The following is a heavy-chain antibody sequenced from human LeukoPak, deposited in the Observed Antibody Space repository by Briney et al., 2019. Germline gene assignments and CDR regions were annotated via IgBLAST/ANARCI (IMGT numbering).Heavy chain of an antibody. V-gene: IGHV3-64D*09. Sequence: PGGSLRPSCSASGFTFSHYAMHWVRQAPGEGLEYLSGISSNGDSTYYADSVKGRFTISRDNSKNTLFLQMSSLRVEDTAFYYCVKDAKMATIGRTFDYWGQGTLVTVSS. D-gene: IGHD5-24*01. J-gene: IGHJ4*02. CDR2: ISSNGDST. CDR3: VKDAKMATIGRTFDY. CDR1: GFTFSHYA.